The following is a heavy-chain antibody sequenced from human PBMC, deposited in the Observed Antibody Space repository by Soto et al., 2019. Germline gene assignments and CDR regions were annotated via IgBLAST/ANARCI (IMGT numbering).Heavy chain of an antibody. V-gene: IGHV1-18*04. CDR3: ARGSGYYGSGSREWFDP. D-gene: IGHD3-10*01. J-gene: IGHJ5*02. CDR2: ISAYNGNT. Sequence: PSVKVSCKASGYTFTSYGISWVRQAPGQGLEWMGWISAYNGNTNYAQKLQGRVTMTTDTSTSTAYMELRSLRSDDTAVYYCARGSGYYGSGSREWFDPRGQGTLVTVSS. CDR1: GYTFTSYG.